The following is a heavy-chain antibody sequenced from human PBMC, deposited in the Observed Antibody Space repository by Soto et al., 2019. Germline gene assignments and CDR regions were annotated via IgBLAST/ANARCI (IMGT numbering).Heavy chain of an antibody. D-gene: IGHD2-15*01. CDR1: GATIGGSSDY. V-gene: IGHV4-31*03. J-gene: IGHJ4*02. Sequence: TSETMCVTCSVSGATIGGSSDYWSWIRQHPGKGLEWIGYIYYGGSTYYNPSLKSRVTISVDTSKNQFSLKLSSVTAADTAVYYCARMSGLTLVDYWGQGTLVTVSS. CDR2: IYYGGST. CDR3: ARMSGLTLVDY.